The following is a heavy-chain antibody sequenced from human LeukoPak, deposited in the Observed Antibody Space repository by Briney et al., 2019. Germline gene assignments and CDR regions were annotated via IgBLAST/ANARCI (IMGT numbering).Heavy chain of an antibody. CDR2: IYHSGST. V-gene: IGHV4-30-2*01. CDR1: GGSISSGGYS. CDR3: ASRSYYYGSGSYSGDY. D-gene: IGHD3-10*01. J-gene: IGHJ4*02. Sequence: PSETLSLTCAVSGGSISSGGYSWSWIRQPPGKGLEWIGYIYHSGSTYYNPSLKSRVAISVDRSKNQFSLKLSSVTAADTAVYYCASRSYYYGSGSYSGDYWGQGTLVTVSS.